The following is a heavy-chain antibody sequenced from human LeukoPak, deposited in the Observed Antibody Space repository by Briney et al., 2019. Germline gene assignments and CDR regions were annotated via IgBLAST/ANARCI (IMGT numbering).Heavy chain of an antibody. J-gene: IGHJ4*02. CDR1: GYTFTGYY. Sequence: ASVKVSCKASGYTFTGYYMHWVRQAPGQGLEWMGRISAYNGNTNYAQKLQGRVTMTTDTSTSTAYMELRSLRSDDTAVYYCARDPDPYGDSEPPDYWGQGTLVTVSS. V-gene: IGHV1-18*04. CDR3: ARDPDPYGDSEPPDY. D-gene: IGHD4-17*01. CDR2: ISAYNGNT.